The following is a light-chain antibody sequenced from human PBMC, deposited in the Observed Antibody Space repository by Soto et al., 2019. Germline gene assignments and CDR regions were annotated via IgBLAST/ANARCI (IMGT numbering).Light chain of an antibody. CDR2: AAS. CDR1: QAIDTY. CDR3: QQLNSFPFI. Sequence: DIQLTQSPSFLSASVGDRVTITCRASQAIDTYLAWYQQKPGTAPKLLIYAASLLQSGVPSRFSGSGSGTEFTLTSNSLQPEDFASYYCQQLNSFPFIFGQGTRLEIK. V-gene: IGKV1-9*01. J-gene: IGKJ5*01.